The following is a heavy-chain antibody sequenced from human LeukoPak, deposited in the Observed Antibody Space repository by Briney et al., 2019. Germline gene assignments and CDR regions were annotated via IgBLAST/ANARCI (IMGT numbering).Heavy chain of an antibody. CDR1: GGSFSGYY. CDR3: ARERPLTSGSYFDH. J-gene: IGHJ4*02. CDR2: INHSGST. D-gene: IGHD1-26*01. V-gene: IGHV4-34*01. Sequence: SETLSLTCAVYGGSFSGYYWSWIRQPPGKGLEWIGEINHSGSTNYNPSLKSRVTISVDTSKNQFSLKVTSVTAADTAVYFCARERPLTSGSYFDHWGQGTLVAVSS.